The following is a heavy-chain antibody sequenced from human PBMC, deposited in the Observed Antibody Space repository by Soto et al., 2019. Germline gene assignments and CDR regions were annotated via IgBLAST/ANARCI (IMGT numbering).Heavy chain of an antibody. Sequence: PSDTLSLTCTVSGGSISSSSYYWGWIRQPPGKGLEWIGSIYYSGSTYYNPSLKSRVTISVDTSKNQFSLKLSSVTAADTAVYYCARHGVTYYYYYMDVWGKGSRVTVSS. CDR2: IYYSGST. V-gene: IGHV4-39*01. D-gene: IGHD3-3*01. J-gene: IGHJ6*03. CDR1: GGSISSSSYY. CDR3: ARHGVTYYYYYMDV.